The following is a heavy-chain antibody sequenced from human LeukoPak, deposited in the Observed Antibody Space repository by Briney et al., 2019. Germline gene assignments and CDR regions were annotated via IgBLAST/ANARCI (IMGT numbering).Heavy chain of an antibody. J-gene: IGHJ4*02. Sequence: GGSLRLSCAASGFTFSSYAMSWVRQAPGKGLEWVSAISGSSGSTYYADSVKGRFTIPRDNSKNTLYLQMNGLRAEDTAVYYCANMVVPAATVDYWGQGTLVTVSS. CDR3: ANMVVPAATVDY. CDR2: ISGSSGST. D-gene: IGHD2-2*01. V-gene: IGHV3-23*01. CDR1: GFTFSSYA.